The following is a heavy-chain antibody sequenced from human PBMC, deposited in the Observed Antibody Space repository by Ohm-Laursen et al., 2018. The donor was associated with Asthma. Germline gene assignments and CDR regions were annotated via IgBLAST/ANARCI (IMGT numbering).Heavy chain of an antibody. D-gene: IGHD6-19*01. CDR3: ARGSVAAPY. CDR1: GGSISSYY. V-gene: IGHV4-59*01. J-gene: IGHJ4*02. CDR2: IYYSGST. Sequence: GTLSLTCTVSGGSISSYYWSWIRQPPGKGLEWIGYIYYSGSTNYNPSLKSRVTISVDTSKNQFSLKLSSVTAADTAVYYCARGSVAAPYWGQGTLVTVSS.